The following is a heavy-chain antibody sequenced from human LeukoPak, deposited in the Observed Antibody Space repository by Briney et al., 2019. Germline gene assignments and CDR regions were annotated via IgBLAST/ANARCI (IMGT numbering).Heavy chain of an antibody. CDR1: GGSISSYY. CDR2: IYYSGST. D-gene: IGHD2-15*01. V-gene: IGHV4-59*01. Sequence: PSETLSLTCTVSGGSISSYYWSWIRQPPGKGLEWIGYIYYSGSTNYNLSLKSRVTISVDTSKNQFSLKLSSVTAADTAVYYCARVVADYYYYYMDVWGKGTTVTISS. J-gene: IGHJ6*03. CDR3: ARVVADYYYYYMDV.